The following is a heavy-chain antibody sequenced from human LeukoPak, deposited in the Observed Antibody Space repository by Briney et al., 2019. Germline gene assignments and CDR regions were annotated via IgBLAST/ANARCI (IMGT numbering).Heavy chain of an antibody. CDR3: ARKPRGYSYGLGWFDP. CDR2: INHSGST. J-gene: IGHJ5*02. D-gene: IGHD5-18*01. Sequence: SETLSLTCAVYGGSFSGYYWSWIRQPPGKGLEWIGEINHSGSTNYSPSLKSRVTISVDTSKNQFSLKLSSVTAADTAVYYCARKPRGYSYGLGWFDPWGQGTLVTVSS. V-gene: IGHV4-34*01. CDR1: GGSFSGYY.